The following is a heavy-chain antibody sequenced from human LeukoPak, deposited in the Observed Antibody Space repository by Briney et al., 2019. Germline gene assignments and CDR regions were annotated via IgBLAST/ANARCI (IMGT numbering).Heavy chain of an antibody. V-gene: IGHV4-59*08. CDR1: GGSISSYY. J-gene: IGHJ3*02. Sequence: SETLSLTCTVSGGSISSYYWNWIRQPPGKGLEWIGYISYSGSTNYNPSLKSRVTISVDTSKNQFSLKLSSVTAADTAVYYCARHSDNFDIWGQGTMVTVSS. CDR2: ISYSGST. CDR3: ARHSDNFDI. D-gene: IGHD3-9*01.